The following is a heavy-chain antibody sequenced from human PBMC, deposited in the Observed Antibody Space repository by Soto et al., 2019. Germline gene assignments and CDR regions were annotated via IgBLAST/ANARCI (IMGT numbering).Heavy chain of an antibody. J-gene: IGHJ3*02. CDR1: GGTFSSYA. CDR2: LTLIFGTA. V-gene: IGHV1-69*13. D-gene: IGHD1-26*01. Sequence: SVEVACRASGGTFSSYAIGWVRTAPGEGLDVTGGLTLIFGTASYAQKFPGRVTIPADEDTTTAYMQLSSLRSEDTAVYYCASDRPGATTCAFDIWPQGTMVTLSS. CDR3: ASDRPGATTCAFDI.